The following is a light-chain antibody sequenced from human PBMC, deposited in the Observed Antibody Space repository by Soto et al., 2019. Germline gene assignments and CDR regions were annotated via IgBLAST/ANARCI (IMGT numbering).Light chain of an antibody. CDR3: QKYDNWPLT. Sequence: EIVMTQSPATLSVSPGARATLSCRASQSVGSDLVWYRQKPGQAPRILIYGESNRATGVPDRFSGSGSGTVLTLTISSLQSEDFAVYYCQKYDNWPLTFGGGTKVDIK. V-gene: IGKV3-15*01. CDR1: QSVGSD. CDR2: GES. J-gene: IGKJ4*01.